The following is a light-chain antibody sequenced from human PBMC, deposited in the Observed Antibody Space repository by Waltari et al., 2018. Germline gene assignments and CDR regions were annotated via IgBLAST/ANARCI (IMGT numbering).Light chain of an antibody. CDR1: SSNIGNNY. J-gene: IGLJ7*01. Sequence: QSVLTQPPSVSVAPGQRVTISCSGGSSNIGNNYVSWYRQFPGTAPKLLIYENSERPSGIPGRFPGSKSGTSATLDITGLQAGDEADYYCGTWDSSLSGAVFGGGTHLTVL. CDR3: GTWDSSLSGAV. V-gene: IGLV1-51*02. CDR2: ENS.